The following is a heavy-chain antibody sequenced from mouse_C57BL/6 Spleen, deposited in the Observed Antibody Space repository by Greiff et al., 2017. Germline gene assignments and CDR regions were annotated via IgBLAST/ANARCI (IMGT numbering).Heavy chain of an antibody. CDR1: GYTFTSYW. J-gene: IGHJ1*03. V-gene: IGHV1-52*01. CDR2: IDPSDSET. CDR3: ARTYGNFYWYCDV. Sequence: QVQLQQPGAELVRPGSSVKLSCKASGYTFTSYWMHWVTPRPIPGLEWIGNIDPSDSETHYNQKFKDKATLTVDKSSSPAYMQLSSLTSEDSAFYYCARTYGNFYWYCDVWGTGTTVTVSS. D-gene: IGHD2-1*01.